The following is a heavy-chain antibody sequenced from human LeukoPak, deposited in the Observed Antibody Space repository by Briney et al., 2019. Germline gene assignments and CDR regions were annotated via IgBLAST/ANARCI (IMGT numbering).Heavy chain of an antibody. CDR2: IIPIFGTA. V-gene: IGHV1-69*13. CDR1: GGTFSSYA. D-gene: IGHD1-1*01. Sequence: ATVKVSCKASGGTFSSYAISWVRQAPGQGLEWMGGIIPIFGTANYAQKFQGRVKSTEDESTSTAYMELSSLRSEDTAVYYWARDARYNWNGPNWFDPWGQGTLVTVSS. CDR3: ARDARYNWNGPNWFDP. J-gene: IGHJ5*02.